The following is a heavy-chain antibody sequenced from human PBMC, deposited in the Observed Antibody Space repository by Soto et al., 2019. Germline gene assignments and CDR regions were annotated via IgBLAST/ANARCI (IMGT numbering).Heavy chain of an antibody. J-gene: IGHJ4*02. CDR3: ARAGSYWDIDC. D-gene: IGHD1-26*01. V-gene: IGHV3-33*01. CDR2: IWYDGSNK. CDR1: GFTFSSHG. Sequence: GGSLRLSCAASGFTFSSHGMHWVRQAPGKGLEWVAVIWYDGSNKYYADSVKGRFTISRDNSKNTLYLQMNSLRAEDTAVYHCARAGSYWDIDCWGQGTLVTVSS.